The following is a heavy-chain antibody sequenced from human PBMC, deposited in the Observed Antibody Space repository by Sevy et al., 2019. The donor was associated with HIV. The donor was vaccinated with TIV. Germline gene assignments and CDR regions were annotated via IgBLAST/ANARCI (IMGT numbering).Heavy chain of an antibody. J-gene: IGHJ6*02. CDR1: GGSISSYY. V-gene: IGHV4-4*07. CDR3: ARGPYSSGLYYYYGMDV. D-gene: IGHD6-19*01. Sequence: SETLSLTCTVSGGSISSYYWSWIRQPAGKGLEWMGRIYTSGSTNYNPSLKSRVTMSVDTSKNQFSLKLSSVTAADTAVYYCARGPYSSGLYYYYGMDVWGQGTTVTVSS. CDR2: IYTSGST.